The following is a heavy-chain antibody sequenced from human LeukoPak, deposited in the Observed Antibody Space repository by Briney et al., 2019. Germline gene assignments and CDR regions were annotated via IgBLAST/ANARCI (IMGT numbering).Heavy chain of an antibody. V-gene: IGHV1-69*13. CDR3: ARVGEAVAGLGP. J-gene: IGHJ5*02. D-gene: IGHD6-19*01. Sequence: ASVKVSCKASGGTFSSYAISWVRQAPGQGLEWMGGIIPIFGTANYAQKFQGRVTITADESTSTAYMELSSLRSEDTAVYYCARVGEAVAGLGPWGQGTLVTVSS. CDR1: GGTFSSYA. CDR2: IIPIFGTA.